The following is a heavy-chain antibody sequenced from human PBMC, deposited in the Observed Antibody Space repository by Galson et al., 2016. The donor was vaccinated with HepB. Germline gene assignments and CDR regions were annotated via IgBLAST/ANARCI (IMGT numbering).Heavy chain of an antibody. D-gene: IGHD3-3*01. CDR2: IWPDASNE. J-gene: IGHJ4*02. CDR3: AKVTKTRITIFGGVIRGNYFDY. CDR1: AFTFSCCG. V-gene: IGHV3-33*06. Sequence: SLRLSCAASAFTFSCCGMHWVRQAPGKGLEWVAVIWPDASNEKYADSGKGRFTISRDNSKNTLYRQMNSLRAEDTAVYYCAKVTKTRITIFGGVIRGNYFDYWGQGTLVTVSS.